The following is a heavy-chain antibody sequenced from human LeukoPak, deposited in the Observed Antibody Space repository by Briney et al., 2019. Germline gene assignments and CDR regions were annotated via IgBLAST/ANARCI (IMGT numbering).Heavy chain of an antibody. CDR1: GFTFSSYA. Sequence: PGGSLRLSCAASGFTFSSYAMSWVRQAPGKGPEWVSSISGSGGSTYYADSVKGRFTISRDNSKNTLYLQMNSLRAEDTAVYYCAKGLSSGWNLKGSDYWGQGTLVTVSS. J-gene: IGHJ4*02. V-gene: IGHV3-23*01. CDR2: ISGSGGST. D-gene: IGHD6-19*01. CDR3: AKGLSSGWNLKGSDY.